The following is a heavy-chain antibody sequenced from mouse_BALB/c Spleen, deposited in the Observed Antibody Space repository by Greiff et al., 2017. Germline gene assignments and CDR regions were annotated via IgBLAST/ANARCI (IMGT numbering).Heavy chain of an antibody. CDR2: LNPGSGGT. CDR3: TREFITTVFAY. CDR1: GYAFTNYL. J-gene: IGHJ3*01. Sequence: QVQLQQSGAELVRPGTSVKVSCKASGYAFTNYLIEWVKQRPGQGLEWIGVLNPGSGGTNYNEKFKGKAKLTAVTSTSTAYMELSSLTNEDSAVYYCTREFITTVFAYWGQGTLVTVSA. D-gene: IGHD1-2*01. V-gene: IGHV1-54*01.